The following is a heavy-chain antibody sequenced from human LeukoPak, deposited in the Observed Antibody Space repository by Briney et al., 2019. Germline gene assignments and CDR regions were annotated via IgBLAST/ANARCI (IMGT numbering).Heavy chain of an antibody. CDR1: AFNFNTYT. D-gene: IGHD2-21*02. CDR2: ISSRSSYI. CDR3: AKIDDYYKHFDS. Sequence: GGSLRLSCTASAFNFNTYTIDWVRQAPGKGLEWVSSISSRSSYIYYADALRDRFSTSRDNAKNSVYLQMDGLRVEDTAVYYCAKIDDYYKHFDSWGQGTLVTVSS. V-gene: IGHV3-21*01. J-gene: IGHJ4*02.